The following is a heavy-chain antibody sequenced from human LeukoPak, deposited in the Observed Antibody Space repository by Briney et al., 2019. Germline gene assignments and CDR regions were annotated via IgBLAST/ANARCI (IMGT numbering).Heavy chain of an antibody. CDR1: GGSISSGGYS. V-gene: IGHV4-30-2*01. D-gene: IGHD3-10*01. CDR3: ARGDSYGSGAGSFDY. Sequence: TLSLTCAVSGGSISSGGYSWSWIRQPPGKGLEWIGYIYHSGSTYYNPSLKSRVTISVDRSKNQFSLKLSSVTAADTAVYYCARGDSYGSGAGSFDYWGQGTLVTVSS. CDR2: IYHSGST. J-gene: IGHJ4*02.